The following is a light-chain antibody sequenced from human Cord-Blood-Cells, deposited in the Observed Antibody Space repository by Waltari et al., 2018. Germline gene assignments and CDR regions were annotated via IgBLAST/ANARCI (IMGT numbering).Light chain of an antibody. J-gene: IGKJ4*01. CDR1: QSVSSY. V-gene: IGKV3-11*01. CDR3: QQRSNWPPLT. CDR2: DAS. Sequence: NVLTQSPATLSLSPGERATLSSRASQSVSSYLAWYQQKTGQAPRLLIYDASNRATGIPARVSGSGSGTDFTLTISSLEPEDFAVYYCQQRSNWPPLTFGGGTKVGI.